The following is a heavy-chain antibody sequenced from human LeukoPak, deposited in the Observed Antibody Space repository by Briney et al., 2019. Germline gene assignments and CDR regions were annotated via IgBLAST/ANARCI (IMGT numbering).Heavy chain of an antibody. V-gene: IGHV4-59*08. Sequence: PSETLSLTCTVSGGSISSYYWSWIRQPPGKGLEWIGYIYYSGITNYNPSLKSRATISVDTSKNQFSLKLNSVTAADTAVYYCAKRGSNTWSDFDYWGQGTLVTVSS. CDR3: AKRGSNTWSDFDY. CDR1: GGSISSYY. CDR2: IYYSGIT. D-gene: IGHD6-13*01. J-gene: IGHJ4*02.